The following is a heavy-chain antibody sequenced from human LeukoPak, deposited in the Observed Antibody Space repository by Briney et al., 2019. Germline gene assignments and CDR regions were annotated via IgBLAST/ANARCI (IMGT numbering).Heavy chain of an antibody. CDR2: IKEDGSEK. CDR3: ARYRILAS. V-gene: IGHV3-7*04. Sequence: PGGSLRLSCAGSGFTLSSSWMNWVRQAPGKGLEWVANIKEDGSEKYYVDSVKGRFTISRDNAKNSLYLQMNSLRAEDTAVYHCARYRILASWGQGTLVTVSS. J-gene: IGHJ4*02. D-gene: IGHD3-16*02. CDR1: GFTLSSSW.